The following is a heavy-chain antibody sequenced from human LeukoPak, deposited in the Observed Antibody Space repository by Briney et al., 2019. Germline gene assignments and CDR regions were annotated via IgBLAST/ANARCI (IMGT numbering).Heavy chain of an antibody. V-gene: IGHV4-34*01. CDR3: ASGAGSLGY. J-gene: IGHJ4*02. CDR2: VNHSGST. Sequence: PSETLSLTCAVYGGSFSGYYWSWIRQPPGKGLEWIGEVNHSGSTNYNPSLKSRVTISVDTSKNQFSLKLSSVTAADTAVYYCASGAGSLGYWGQGTLVTVSS. D-gene: IGHD7-27*01. CDR1: GGSFSGYY.